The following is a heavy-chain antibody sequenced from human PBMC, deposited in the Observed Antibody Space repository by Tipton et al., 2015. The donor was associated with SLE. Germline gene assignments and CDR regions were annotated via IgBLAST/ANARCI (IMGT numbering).Heavy chain of an antibody. CDR2: IYYSGFT. Sequence: TLSLTCTVSGGSISSDYWSWIRQPPGKGLEWIGYIYYSGFTDYNPSLKSRVTVSLDTSKNQFSMKMSSVTAADTAGYYCARVLRLLELPGSFDWGGRGPLATVPS. CDR3: ARVLRLLELPGSFDW. D-gene: IGHD1-7*01. V-gene: IGHV4-59*13. CDR1: GGSISSDY. J-gene: IGHJ4*02.